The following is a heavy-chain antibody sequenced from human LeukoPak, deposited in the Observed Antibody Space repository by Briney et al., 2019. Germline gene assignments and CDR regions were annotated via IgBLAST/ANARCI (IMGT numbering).Heavy chain of an antibody. CDR1: GFTFSSYS. CDR2: ISSSSSTI. CDR3: ARDQDSSSWYWGGNAFDI. Sequence: PGGSLRLSCAASGFTFSSYSMNWVRQAPGKGLEWVSYISSSSSTIYYADSVKGRFTISRDNAKNSLYLQMNSLRAEDTAVYYCARDQDSSSWYWGGNAFDIWGQGTMVTVSS. V-gene: IGHV3-48*01. D-gene: IGHD6-13*01. J-gene: IGHJ3*02.